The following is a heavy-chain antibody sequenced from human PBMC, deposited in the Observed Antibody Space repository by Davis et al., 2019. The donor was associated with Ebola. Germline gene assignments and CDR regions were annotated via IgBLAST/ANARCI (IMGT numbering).Heavy chain of an antibody. CDR2: INPNGGST. J-gene: IGHJ3*02. CDR3: ARGGVWWDAFDI. Sequence: ASVKVSCKASGGTFSSYAISWLRQAPGQGLEWMGIINPNGGSTSYAQKFQGRLTMTRDTSTSTAYMELSSLRSEDTAVYYCARGGVWWDAFDIWGQGTMVTVSS. V-gene: IGHV1-46*01. CDR1: GGTFSSYA. D-gene: IGHD2-15*01.